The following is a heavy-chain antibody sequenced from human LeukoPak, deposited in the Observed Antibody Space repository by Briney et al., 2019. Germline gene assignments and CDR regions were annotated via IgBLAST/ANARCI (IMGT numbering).Heavy chain of an antibody. V-gene: IGHV4-39*01. Sequence: SETLSLTCTVSGGSISSTSYYWGWIRQPPGKGLEWIGNIYYSGSTYYNPSLKSRVTISVDTSKNQFSLKLSSVTAADTAVYYCARGGGDYYMDVWDKGTTVTVSS. CDR2: IYYSGST. CDR1: GGSISSTSYY. D-gene: IGHD3-16*01. J-gene: IGHJ6*03. CDR3: ARGGGDYYMDV.